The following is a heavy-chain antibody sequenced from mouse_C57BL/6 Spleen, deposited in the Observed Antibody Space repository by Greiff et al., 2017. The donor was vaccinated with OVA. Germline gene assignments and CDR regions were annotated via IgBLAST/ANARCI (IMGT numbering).Heavy chain of an antibody. CDR2: IYPGSGST. D-gene: IGHD2-4*01. CDR3: ARYDYDGPWFAY. J-gene: IGHJ3*01. Sequence: VQLQHPGAELVKPGASVKMSCKASGYTFTSYWITWVKQRPGPGLEWIGDIYPGSGSTNYNEKFKSKATLTVDTSSSTAYMQLSSLTSEDSAVYYCARYDYDGPWFAYWGQGTLVTVSA. CDR1: GYTFTSYW. V-gene: IGHV1-55*01.